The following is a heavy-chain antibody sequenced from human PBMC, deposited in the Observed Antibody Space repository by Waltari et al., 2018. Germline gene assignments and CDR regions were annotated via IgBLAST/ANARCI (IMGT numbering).Heavy chain of an antibody. CDR3: ARDPGWGGFMGYYYYGMDV. CDR1: GYTFTGYY. J-gene: IGHJ6*02. V-gene: IGHV1-2*04. CDR2: INPNSGGT. Sequence: QVQLVQSGAEVKKPGASVKVSCKASGYTFTGYYMHWVRQAPGQGLEWMGGINPNSGGTNYAQKVQGWVTMTRDTSISTAYMELSRLRSDDTAVYYCARDPGWGGFMGYYYYGMDVWGQGTTVTVSS. D-gene: IGHD1-26*01.